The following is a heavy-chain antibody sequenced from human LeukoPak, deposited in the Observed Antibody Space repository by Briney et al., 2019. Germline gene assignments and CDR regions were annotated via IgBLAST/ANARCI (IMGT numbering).Heavy chain of an antibody. Sequence: SSVKVSCKASRGTFRRYASSWLRQAPGQGLEGMGGIIPIFCTANYAQKSQGRVTITTDESTRPAYMALSSLRAEDTAVYYCSRSPPVYYDILTGYYFDYWGQGTLVTVS. V-gene: IGHV1-69*05. J-gene: IGHJ4*02. CDR1: RGTFRRYA. D-gene: IGHD3-9*01. CDR3: SRSPPVYYDILTGYYFDY. CDR2: IIPIFCTA.